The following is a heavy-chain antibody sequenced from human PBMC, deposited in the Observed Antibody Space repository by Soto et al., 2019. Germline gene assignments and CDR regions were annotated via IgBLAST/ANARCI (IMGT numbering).Heavy chain of an antibody. Sequence: ASETLSLTCTVSGGSISSGDYYWSWIRQPPGKGLEWIGYIYYSGSIYYNPSLKSRVTISVDTSKNQFSLKLSSVTAADTAVYYCARERPDGSRLDPWGQGTLVTVSS. CDR2: IYYSGSI. CDR3: ARERPDGSRLDP. V-gene: IGHV4-30-4*01. CDR1: GGSISSGDYY. D-gene: IGHD6-13*01. J-gene: IGHJ5*02.